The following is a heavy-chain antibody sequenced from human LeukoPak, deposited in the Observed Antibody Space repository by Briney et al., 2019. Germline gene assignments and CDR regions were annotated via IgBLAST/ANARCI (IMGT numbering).Heavy chain of an antibody. CDR3: ARPSLGSGSEYFHS. J-gene: IGHJ4*02. CDR1: GYTFTSYG. CDR2: ISAYNGNT. V-gene: IGHV1-18*01. D-gene: IGHD1-26*01. Sequence: ASVKVSCKASGYTFTSYGISWVRQAPGQGLEWMGWISAYNGNTNYAQKLQGRVTMTTDTSTSTAYMELRSLRSDDTAMYYCARPSLGSGSEYFHSGGKETLVTVPS.